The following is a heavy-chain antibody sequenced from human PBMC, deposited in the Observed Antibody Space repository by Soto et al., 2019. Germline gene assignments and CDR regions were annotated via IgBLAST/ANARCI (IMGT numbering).Heavy chain of an antibody. J-gene: IGHJ6*02. CDR1: GFTFSRFA. CDR2: IGGSGGTT. CDR3: AKDSLGDYYYYGLDV. V-gene: IGHV3-23*01. Sequence: EVQLLESGGGLVQPGGSLRLSCAASGFTFSRFAMNWVRQAPGKGLEWVSGIGGSGGTTYYADSVKGRFTISRDNSKNPQFLQMNSLRAEDTAVYYCAKDSLGDYYYYGLDVWGQGTTVTVSS. D-gene: IGHD7-27*01.